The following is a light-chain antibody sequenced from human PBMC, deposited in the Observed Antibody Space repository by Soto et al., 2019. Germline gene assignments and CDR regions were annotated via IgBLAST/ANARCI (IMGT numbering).Light chain of an antibody. V-gene: IGKV3D-15*01. J-gene: IGKJ1*01. CDR1: QSVSSY. CDR2: GAS. CDR3: QQYNNWPRT. Sequence: EIVLTQSPATLSLSPGERATLSCRASQSVSSYLAWYQQKPGQAPRLLIYGASTRATGIPARFSGSGSGTEFTLTISSLQSEDFALYHCQQYNNWPRTFGQGTKVDIK.